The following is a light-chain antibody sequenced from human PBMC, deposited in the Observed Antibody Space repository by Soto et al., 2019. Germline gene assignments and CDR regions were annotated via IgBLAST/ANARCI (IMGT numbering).Light chain of an antibody. CDR2: GSS. CDR1: QSVSRNY. J-gene: IGKJ1*01. V-gene: IGKV3-20*01. Sequence: EIVLTQSPCTLSFSPGERCTLSFRASQSVSRNYLFWYHHDPGQARSRLIYGSSGRATGIPDRFSGSGSGTDFTLTISRLEPEDFAVYYCQQYGSSPTTFGHGTKV. CDR3: QQYGSSPTT.